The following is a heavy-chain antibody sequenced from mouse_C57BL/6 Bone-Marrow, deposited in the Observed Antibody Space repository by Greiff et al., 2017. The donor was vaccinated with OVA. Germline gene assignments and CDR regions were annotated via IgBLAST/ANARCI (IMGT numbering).Heavy chain of an antibody. D-gene: IGHD1-1*01. Sequence: EVQLQESGPGLVKPSQSLSLTCSVTGYSITSGYYWNWIRQFPGNKLEWMGYISYDGSNNYNPSLKNRISITRDTSKNQFFLKLNSVTTEDTATYYCARGGYYGSSPPWYFDVWGTGTTVTVSS. V-gene: IGHV3-6*01. CDR2: ISYDGSN. CDR3: ARGGYYGSSPPWYFDV. CDR1: GYSITSGYY. J-gene: IGHJ1*03.